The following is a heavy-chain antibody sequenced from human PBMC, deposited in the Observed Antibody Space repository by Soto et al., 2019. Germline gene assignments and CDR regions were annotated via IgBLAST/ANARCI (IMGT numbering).Heavy chain of an antibody. J-gene: IGHJ3*02. CDR1: GGTFSSYT. D-gene: IGHD2-15*01. V-gene: IGHV1-69*02. Sequence: SVKVSCKASGGTFSSYTISWVRQAPGQGLERMGRIIPILGIANYAQKFQGRVTITADKSTSTAYMELSSLRAEDTAVYYCARSGGDCSVGSCGSDAFDIWGQGTMVTVSS. CDR2: IIPILGIA. CDR3: ARSGGDCSVGSCGSDAFDI.